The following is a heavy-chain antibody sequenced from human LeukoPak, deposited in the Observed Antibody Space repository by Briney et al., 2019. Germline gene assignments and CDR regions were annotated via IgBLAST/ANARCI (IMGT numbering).Heavy chain of an antibody. CDR1: GYTFTGYY. D-gene: IGHD2-15*01. CDR3: ARPRFVGSCYSRFAGCSGAFDI. CDR2: INPNSGGT. V-gene: IGHV1-2*02. Sequence: ASVKVSCKASGYTFTGYYMHWVRQAPGQGLEWMGWINPNSGGTNYAQKFQGRVTMTRDTSISTAYMELSRLRSDDTAVYYCARPRFVGSCYSRFAGCSGAFDIWGQGTMVTVSS. J-gene: IGHJ3*02.